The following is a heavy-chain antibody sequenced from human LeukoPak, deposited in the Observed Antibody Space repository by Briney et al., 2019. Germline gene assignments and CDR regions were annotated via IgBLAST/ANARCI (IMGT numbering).Heavy chain of an antibody. CDR1: GFAFSRSA. Sequence: GKSLRLSCAASGFAFSRSAMHWVRQAPGKGLEWVALISYDGGNEYYGDSVKGRFTVSRDNSKNTLYLQMSSLRADDTAVYYCGRAGFAELSPYVDSWGQGTLVTVSS. CDR3: GRAGFAELSPYVDS. D-gene: IGHD1-14*01. V-gene: IGHV3-30*04. CDR2: ISYDGGNE. J-gene: IGHJ4*02.